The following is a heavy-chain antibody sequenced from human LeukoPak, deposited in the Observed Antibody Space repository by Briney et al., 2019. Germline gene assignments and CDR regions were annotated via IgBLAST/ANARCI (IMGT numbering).Heavy chain of an antibody. CDR2: IYYSGST. CDR3: ARDGGYCSGGRCSSYYYYGMDV. V-gene: IGHV4-30-4*01. D-gene: IGHD2-15*01. J-gene: IGHJ6*02. Sequence: KSSETLSLTCTVSGGSISSGDYYWSWIRQPPGKGLEWIGYIYYSGSTYYNPSLKSRVIISVDTSKNQFSLKLSSVTAADTAVYFCARDGGYCSGGRCSSYYYYGMDVWGQGTTVTVSS. CDR1: GGSISSGDYY.